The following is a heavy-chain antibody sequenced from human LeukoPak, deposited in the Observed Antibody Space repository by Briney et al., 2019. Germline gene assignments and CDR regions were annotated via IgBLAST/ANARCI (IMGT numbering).Heavy chain of an antibody. CDR2: ISGSGGST. J-gene: IGHJ4*02. CDR3: AKLTRGVMYFDY. D-gene: IGHD3-10*01. CDR1: GFTFSSYA. Sequence: GGSLRLSCAASGFTFSSYAMSCVRQAPGKGLEWVSAISGSGGSTYYADSVKGRFTISRDNSKNTLYLQMNSLRAEDTAVYYCAKLTRGVMYFDYWGQGTLVTVSS. V-gene: IGHV3-23*01.